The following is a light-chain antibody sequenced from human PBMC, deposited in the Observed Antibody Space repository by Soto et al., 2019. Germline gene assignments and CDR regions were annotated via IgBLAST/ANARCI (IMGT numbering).Light chain of an antibody. CDR2: GAS. V-gene: IGKV3-20*01. CDR1: QSVTSNS. J-gene: IGKJ5*01. Sequence: ETVLTQSPGTLSLSPGERATLSCRASQSVTSNSLAWYHQKFGQPPRLLMYGASSRATGIPDRFSGSGSGTDFTLTISRLEPEDFVLYYCQHFRAFGQGTRLEIK. CDR3: QHFRA.